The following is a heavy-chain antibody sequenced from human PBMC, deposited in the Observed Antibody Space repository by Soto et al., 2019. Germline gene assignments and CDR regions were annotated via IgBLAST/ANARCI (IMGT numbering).Heavy chain of an antibody. J-gene: IGHJ4*02. V-gene: IGHV3-30-3*01. Sequence: QVQLVESGGGVVQPGRSLRLSCAASGFTFSSYAMHWVHQAPGKGLEWVAVISYDGSNKYYADSVKGRFTISRDNSKNPLYLQMNSLRAEDTAVYYCARAYEGDYFDYWGQGTLVTVSS. CDR2: ISYDGSNK. CDR1: GFTFSSYA. D-gene: IGHD3-16*01. CDR3: ARAYEGDYFDY.